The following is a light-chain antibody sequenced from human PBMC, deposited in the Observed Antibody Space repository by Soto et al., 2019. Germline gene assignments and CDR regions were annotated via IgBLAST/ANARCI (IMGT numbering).Light chain of an antibody. CDR2: LCS. CDR3: MQALQTPFT. V-gene: IGKV2-28*01. J-gene: IGKJ3*01. Sequence: DIVMTQSPLSLPLTPGEPASISCRSSQSLLNSNGYNFLNWYLQKPGQSPQILVYLCSNRASGVHERFSGSGSGTDFPLKITRVEAEDVGVYYCMQALQTPFTFGPGTKVDIK. CDR1: QSLLNSNGYNF.